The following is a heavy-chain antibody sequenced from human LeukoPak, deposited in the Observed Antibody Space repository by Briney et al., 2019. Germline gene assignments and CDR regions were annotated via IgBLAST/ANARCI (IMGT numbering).Heavy chain of an antibody. J-gene: IGHJ4*02. CDR2: IYPGDSDT. V-gene: IGHV5-51*01. CDR3: ASRGAGHNFDY. D-gene: IGHD6-19*01. CDR1: GYSSSTYW. Sequence: GESLKISCKGSGYSSSTYWNGWVRQMPGKGLDWMGIIYPGDSDTRYSPSFQGQVTISADKSITTAYLQWSSLKASDTAMYYCASRGAGHNFDYWGQGTLVTVSS.